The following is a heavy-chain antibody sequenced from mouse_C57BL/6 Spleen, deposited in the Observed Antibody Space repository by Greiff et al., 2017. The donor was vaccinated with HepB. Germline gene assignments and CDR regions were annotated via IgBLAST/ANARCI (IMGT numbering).Heavy chain of an antibody. CDR2: ISGGGGNT. CDR1: GFTFSSYT. Sequence: EVQVVESGGGLVKPGGSLKLSCAASGFTFSSYTMSWVRQTPEKRLEWVATISGGGGNTYYPDSVKGRFTISRDNAKNTLYLQMSSLRSEDTALYDCARQDGTGNAMDYWGQGTSVTVSS. J-gene: IGHJ4*01. V-gene: IGHV5-9*01. D-gene: IGHD4-1*01. CDR3: ARQDGTGNAMDY.